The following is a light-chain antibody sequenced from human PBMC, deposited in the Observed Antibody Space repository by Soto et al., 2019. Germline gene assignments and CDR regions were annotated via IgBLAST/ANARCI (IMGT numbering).Light chain of an antibody. V-gene: IGKV1-5*03. CDR2: KAS. J-gene: IGKJ1*01. CDR1: QSISSW. Sequence: DIQMTQSPSTLSASVGDRATITCRASQSISSWLAWYQQKPGKAPKLLIYKASSLESGVPSRFSGSGSGTEFTLTISSLQPDDFATYYCQQYNSWTWTFGQGTKVDIK. CDR3: QQYNSWTWT.